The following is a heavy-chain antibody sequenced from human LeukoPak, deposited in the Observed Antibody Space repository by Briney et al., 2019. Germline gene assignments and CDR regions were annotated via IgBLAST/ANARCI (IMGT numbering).Heavy chain of an antibody. CDR1: GFTFSGSA. CDR2: IDKKDNFYAT. CDR3: TRDSGTYNWLDP. D-gene: IGHD1-26*01. Sequence: GSLRLSCAASGFTFSGSAIHWVRQSSGKGLEWVGHIDKKDNFYATTSAASVTGRFTISRDDSKNTAYLQMNSLKTEDTALYYCTRDSGTYNWLDPWGQGTLVTVSS. J-gene: IGHJ5*02. V-gene: IGHV3-73*01.